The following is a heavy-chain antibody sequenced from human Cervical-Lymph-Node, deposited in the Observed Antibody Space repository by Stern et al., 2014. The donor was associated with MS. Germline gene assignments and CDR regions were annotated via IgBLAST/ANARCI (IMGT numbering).Heavy chain of an antibody. D-gene: IGHD3-10*01. J-gene: IGHJ4*02. CDR3: ARFVDYPMGRVFDV. CDR1: GYTFRGYS. CDR2: INTNSGNP. Sequence: QVQLVESGSEWKKPGASVKVSCKASGYTFRGYSLNWVRQAPGPGVEWMGWINTNSGNPTYAQGFTGRFVFSLDTSVSTAYLQISSLKTEDTGIYFCARFVDYPMGRVFDVWGQGTQVTVSS. V-gene: IGHV7-4-1*02.